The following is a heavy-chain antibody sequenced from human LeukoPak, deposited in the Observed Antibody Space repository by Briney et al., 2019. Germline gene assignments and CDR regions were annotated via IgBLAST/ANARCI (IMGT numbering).Heavy chain of an antibody. CDR1: GGSFSGYY. D-gene: IGHD2-21*02. V-gene: IGHV4-34*01. CDR3: AREQHIVVVTPYDAFDI. CDR2: INHSGST. J-gene: IGHJ3*02. Sequence: SETLSLTCAVYGGSFSGYYWSWIRQPPGKGLERIGEINHSGSTNYNPSLKSRVTISVDTSKNQFSLKLSSVTAADTAVYYCAREQHIVVVTPYDAFDIWGQGTMVTVSS.